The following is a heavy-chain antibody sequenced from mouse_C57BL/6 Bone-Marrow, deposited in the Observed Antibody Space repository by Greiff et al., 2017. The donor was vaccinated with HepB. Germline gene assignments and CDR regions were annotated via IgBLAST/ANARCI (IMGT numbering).Heavy chain of an antibody. Sequence: QVHVKQSGAELVKPGASVKISCKASGYAFSSYWMNWVKQRPGKGLEWIGQIYPGDGDTNYNGKFKGKATLTADKSSSTAYMQLSSLTSEDSAVYFCARGGYGSNFDYWGQGTTLTVSS. CDR2: IYPGDGDT. J-gene: IGHJ2*01. D-gene: IGHD1-1*01. CDR3: ARGGYGSNFDY. CDR1: GYAFSSYW. V-gene: IGHV1-80*01.